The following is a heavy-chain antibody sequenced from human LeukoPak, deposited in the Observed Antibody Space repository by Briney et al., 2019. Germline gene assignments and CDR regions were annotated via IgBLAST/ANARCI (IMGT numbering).Heavy chain of an antibody. D-gene: IGHD5-18*01. V-gene: IGHV3-66*02. CDR2: IYSGGST. Sequence: PAGSLRLSCAASGFTVSSNYMSWVRQAPGKGLEWVSVIYSGGSTYYADSVKGRFTISRDNSKNTLYLQMNSLRAEDTAVYYCATARGDTAMLGFDYRGQGTLVTVSS. J-gene: IGHJ4*02. CDR1: GFTVSSNY. CDR3: ATARGDTAMLGFDY.